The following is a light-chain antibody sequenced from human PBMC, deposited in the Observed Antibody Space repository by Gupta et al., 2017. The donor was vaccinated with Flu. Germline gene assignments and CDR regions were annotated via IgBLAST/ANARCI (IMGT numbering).Light chain of an antibody. Sequence: TTTLTFTGSGNNVGNQMAVWQQQHQGHAPRLLSYRSNNRPSGISEGFSGSRSGNSASLTISGLEAEDESDYYCSAWDTSLSAWVFGGGTKLTVL. CDR3: SAWDTSLSAWV. CDR1: GNNVGNQM. V-gene: IGLV10-54*04. CDR2: RSN. J-gene: IGLJ3*02.